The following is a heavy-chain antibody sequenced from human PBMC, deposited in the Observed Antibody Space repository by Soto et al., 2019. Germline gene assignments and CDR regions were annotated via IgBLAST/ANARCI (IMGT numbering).Heavy chain of an antibody. CDR2: ISAYNGNT. Sequence: ASVKVSCKASGYTFTSYGISWVRQAPGQGLEWMGWISAYNGNTNYSQKLQGRVTMTTDTSTSTAYMELRSLRSDDTAVYYCARDTSPYYDSSGYYYPHIWGQGTMVTVSS. D-gene: IGHD3-22*01. V-gene: IGHV1-18*01. J-gene: IGHJ3*02. CDR1: GYTFTSYG. CDR3: ARDTSPYYDSSGYYYPHI.